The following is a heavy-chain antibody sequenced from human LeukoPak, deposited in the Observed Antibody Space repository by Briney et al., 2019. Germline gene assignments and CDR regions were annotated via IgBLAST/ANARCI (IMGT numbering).Heavy chain of an antibody. CDR3: AIFQGTSGDNVNDY. CDR1: GGTFRGYA. V-gene: IGHV1-69*01. Sequence: ASVKVSCKPSGGTFRGYAINWVRLAPGKGLEWMGGIIPMVNTPKYAQKFQGRVTITADESTSTGYMEVSSLRSEDTAVYYCAIFQGTSGDNVNDYWGQGTLVTVSS. J-gene: IGHJ4*02. D-gene: IGHD4-17*01. CDR2: IIPMVNTP.